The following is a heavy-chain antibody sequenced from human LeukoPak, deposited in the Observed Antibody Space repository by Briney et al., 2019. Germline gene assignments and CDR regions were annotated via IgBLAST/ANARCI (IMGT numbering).Heavy chain of an antibody. D-gene: IGHD5-12*01. V-gene: IGHV3-30-3*01. J-gene: IGHJ4*02. CDR3: ARIPRPWLRFPYFDY. CDR2: ISYDGSNK. Sequence: PGGSLRLSCAASAFTFSNYTMHWVRQAPGKWLEWVAVISYDGSNKYYADSVKGRFTISRDNSKNTLYLQMNSLRGEDTAVYYCARIPRPWLRFPYFDYWGQGTLVTVSS. CDR1: AFTFSNYT.